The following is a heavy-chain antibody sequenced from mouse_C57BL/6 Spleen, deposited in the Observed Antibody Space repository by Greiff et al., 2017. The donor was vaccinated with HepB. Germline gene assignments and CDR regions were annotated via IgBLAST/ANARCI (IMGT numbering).Heavy chain of an antibody. CDR3: ASSYYGSSKVAWFAY. J-gene: IGHJ3*01. D-gene: IGHD1-1*01. CDR2: IDPSDSYT. Sequence: QVQLQQPGAELVMPGASVKLSCKASGYTFTSYWMNWVKQRPGQGLEWIGEIDPSDSYTNYNQKFKGKSTLTVDKSSSTAYMQLSSLTSEDSAVYYCASSYYGSSKVAWFAYWGQGTLVTVSA. CDR1: GYTFTSYW. V-gene: IGHV1-69*01.